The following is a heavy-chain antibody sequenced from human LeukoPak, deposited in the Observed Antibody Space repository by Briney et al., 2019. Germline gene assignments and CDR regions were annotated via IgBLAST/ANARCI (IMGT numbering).Heavy chain of an antibody. J-gene: IGHJ4*02. Sequence: PSETPSLTCTVSGVSISSSNSYWGWIRQPPGKGLEWIGSIYYSGNTCYNASLKSQVSISIDTSKNQFSLRLTSVTAADTAVYYCARQTGSGLFILPGGQGTLVTVSS. D-gene: IGHD3/OR15-3a*01. V-gene: IGHV4-39*01. CDR1: GVSISSSNSY. CDR3: ARQTGSGLFILP. CDR2: IYYSGNT.